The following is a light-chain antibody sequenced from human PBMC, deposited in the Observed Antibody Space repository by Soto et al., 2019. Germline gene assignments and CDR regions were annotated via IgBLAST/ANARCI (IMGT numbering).Light chain of an antibody. CDR1: QSVLNSSNNKNN. CDR2: WAS. Sequence: DIVMTQSPDSLAESLDQRATFTCRSSQSVLNSSNNKNNLSLYQQRPGQPPKLLIYWASSRESVVPDRFSGSASGTDFPLISSSLHVEDWAVFYCQQYLGTLPACGQGTKLAIK. V-gene: IGKV4-1*01. J-gene: IGKJ2*01. CDR3: QQYLGTLPA.